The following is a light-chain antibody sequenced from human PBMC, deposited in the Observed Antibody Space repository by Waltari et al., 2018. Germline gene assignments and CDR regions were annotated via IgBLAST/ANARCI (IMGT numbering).Light chain of an antibody. V-gene: IGKV4-1*01. CDR3: QQYYTAPYT. CDR2: WAS. Sequence: DIVMTQSPDSQAVSLGERATINCRSSQSMLDNSNKRNYLTWYHQKAGQPPRLLISWASTRESGVPDRFSGSGSGTDFTLTISSLQAEDVAVYYCQQYYTAPYTFGQGTKLEI. CDR1: QSMLDNSNKRNY. J-gene: IGKJ2*01.